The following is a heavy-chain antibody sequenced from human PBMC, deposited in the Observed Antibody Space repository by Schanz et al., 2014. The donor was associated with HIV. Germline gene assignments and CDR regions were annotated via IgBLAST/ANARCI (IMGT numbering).Heavy chain of an antibody. CDR2: ISSSGSTI. CDR1: GFTFSSYV. CDR3: ARGGTTDYLDN. J-gene: IGHJ4*02. D-gene: IGHD4-17*01. Sequence: DHLVESGGGVVQSGRSLRLSCAASGFTFSSYVMHWIRQAPGKGLEWVSYISSSGSTIYYADSVKGRFTISRDNAKNSLYLQMNSLRAEDTALYYCARGGTTDYLDNWGQGTLVTVSS. V-gene: IGHV3-48*04.